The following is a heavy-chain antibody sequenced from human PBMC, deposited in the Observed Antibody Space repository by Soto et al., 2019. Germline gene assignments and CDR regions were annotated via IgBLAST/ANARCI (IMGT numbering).Heavy chain of an antibody. D-gene: IGHD1-26*01. J-gene: IGHJ4*02. V-gene: IGHV3-21*01. CDR2: LSSSSGHI. CDR3: VRHWLATREFDY. CDR1: GFTFSSYS. Sequence: GGSLRLSCAASGFTFSSYSMNWVRQAPGKGLEWVSSLSSSSGHIYYADSVKGRFTVSRDNAKNSLYLQMNSLRAEDTAVYYCVRHWLATREFDYWGQGTLVTVSS.